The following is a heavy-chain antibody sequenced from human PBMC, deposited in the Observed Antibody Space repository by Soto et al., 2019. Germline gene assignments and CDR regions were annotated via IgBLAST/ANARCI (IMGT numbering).Heavy chain of an antibody. CDR1: GFTFSSYA. D-gene: IGHD3-10*01. V-gene: IGHV3-23*01. CDR3: AKDGSRTIPAPFWYFDL. CDR2: ISGSGGST. Sequence: EVQLLESGGGLVQPGGSLRLSCAASGFTFSSYAMSWVRQAPGKGLEWVSAISGSGGSTYYADSVKGRFTISRDNSKNTLYLQMNSLRAEDTGVYYCAKDGSRTIPAPFWYFDLWGRGTLVTVSS. J-gene: IGHJ2*01.